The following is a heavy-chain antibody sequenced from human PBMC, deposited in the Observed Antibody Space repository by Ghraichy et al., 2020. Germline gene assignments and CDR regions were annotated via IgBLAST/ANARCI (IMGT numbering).Heavy chain of an antibody. Sequence: ASVKVSCKASGYTFTSYAMHWVRQAPGQRLEWMGWINAGNGNTKYSQKFQGRVTITRDTSASTAYMELSSLRSEDTAVYYCAYDSSGYYYEDYWGQGTLVTVSS. CDR1: GYTFTSYA. D-gene: IGHD3-22*01. CDR2: INAGNGNT. CDR3: AYDSSGYYYEDY. J-gene: IGHJ4*02. V-gene: IGHV1-3*01.